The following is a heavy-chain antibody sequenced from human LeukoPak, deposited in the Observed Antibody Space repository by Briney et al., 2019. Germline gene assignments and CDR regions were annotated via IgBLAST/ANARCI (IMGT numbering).Heavy chain of an antibody. V-gene: IGHV3-48*03. D-gene: IGHD2-15*01. CDR1: GFTFSSYE. CDR2: ISSSGNAI. J-gene: IGHJ4*02. CDR3: AREDQPRGTFDY. Sequence: GGSLRLSCAASGFTFSSYEMNWVRQAPGQGLEWVSYISSSGNAIYYADSVKGRFTISRDNAKNSLYLQMNSLRAEDTAVYYCAREDQPRGTFDYWGQGILVTVSS.